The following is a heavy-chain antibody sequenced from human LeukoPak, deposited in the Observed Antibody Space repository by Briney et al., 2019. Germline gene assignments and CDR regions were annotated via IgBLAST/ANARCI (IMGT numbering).Heavy chain of an antibody. V-gene: IGHV3-23*01. CDR3: AKSSYYDASGYYREYYFDY. D-gene: IGHD3-22*01. CDR2: ISGSGGST. CDR1: GFSFSNYA. J-gene: IGHJ4*02. Sequence: GGSLRLSCVPSGFSFSNYAMSWVRQAPGKGLEWVSSISGSGGSTHYADSVKGRFTISRDKTKNTLYLQMNSLRAEDTAVYYCAKSSYYDASGYYREYYFDYWGQGTLVTVPS.